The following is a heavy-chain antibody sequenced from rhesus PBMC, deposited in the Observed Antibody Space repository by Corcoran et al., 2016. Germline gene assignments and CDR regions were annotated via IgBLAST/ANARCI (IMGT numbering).Heavy chain of an antibody. J-gene: IGHJ3*01. CDR2: IYWDDDK. CDR3: ARVGWVAAADPDAFDF. CDR1: GFSLSTSGMG. V-gene: IGHV2-1*01. D-gene: IGHD6-31*01. Sequence: QVTLKESGPALVKPTQTLTLTCTFSGFSLSTSGMGVGWIRQPPRNPLGWLALIYWDDDKRYSTSLKSRLTISKDTSKNQVVLTMTNMDPVDTATYYCARVGWVAAADPDAFDFWGQGLRVTVSS.